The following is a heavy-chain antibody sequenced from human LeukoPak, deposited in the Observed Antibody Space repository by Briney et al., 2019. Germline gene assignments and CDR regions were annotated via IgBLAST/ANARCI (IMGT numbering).Heavy chain of an antibody. V-gene: IGHV4-59*12. Sequence: SETLSLTCTVSGGSMSSYYWSWIRQPPGKGLEWIGYIYHSGSTNYNPSLKSRVTISVDTSKNQFSLKLSSVTAADTAVYYCARGGILTGYYLFDYWGQGTLVTVSS. D-gene: IGHD3-9*01. CDR3: ARGGILTGYYLFDY. CDR1: GGSMSSYY. J-gene: IGHJ4*02. CDR2: IYHSGST.